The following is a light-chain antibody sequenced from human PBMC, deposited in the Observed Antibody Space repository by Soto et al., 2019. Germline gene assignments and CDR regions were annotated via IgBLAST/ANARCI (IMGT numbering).Light chain of an antibody. CDR2: EVN. CDR3: SSYTTSTTYV. Sequence: QSVLTQPASVSGSPGQSTTISCTGTSSDIGSYNYVSWYQQHPGRAPRLMIYEVNNRPSGVSNRFSGSKSGNTASLTISGLQAEDEADYYCSSYTTSTTYVFGPRTKLTVL. J-gene: IGLJ1*01. V-gene: IGLV2-14*01. CDR1: SSDIGSYNY.